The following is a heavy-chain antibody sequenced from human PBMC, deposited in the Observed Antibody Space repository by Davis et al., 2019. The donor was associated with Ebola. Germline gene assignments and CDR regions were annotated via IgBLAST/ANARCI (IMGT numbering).Heavy chain of an antibody. V-gene: IGHV3-30*04. Sequence: GESLKISCAASGFTFSSYAMHWVRQAPGKGLEWVAVISYDGSNKYYADSVKGRFTISRDNSKNTLYLQMNSLRAEDTAVYYCAKEYQGDWFDPWGQGTLVTVS. J-gene: IGHJ5*02. CDR3: AKEYQGDWFDP. CDR2: ISYDGSNK. CDR1: GFTFSSYA.